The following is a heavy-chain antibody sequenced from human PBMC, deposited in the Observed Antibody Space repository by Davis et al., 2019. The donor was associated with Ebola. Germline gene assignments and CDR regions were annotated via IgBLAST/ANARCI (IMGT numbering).Heavy chain of an antibody. J-gene: IGHJ3*02. D-gene: IGHD3-9*01. CDR3: ARGRLYFDWLLSWSDAFDI. CDR2: MNPNSGNT. CDR1: GYTFTSYD. V-gene: IGHV1-8*01. Sequence: ASVKVSCKASGYTFTSYDINWVRQATGQGLEWMGWMNPNSGNTGYAQKFQGRVTMTRNTSISTAYMELSSLRSEDTAVYYCARGRLYFDWLLSWSDAFDIWGQGTMVTVSS.